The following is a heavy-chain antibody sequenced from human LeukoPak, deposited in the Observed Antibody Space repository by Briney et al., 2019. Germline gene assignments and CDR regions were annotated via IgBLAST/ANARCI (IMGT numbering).Heavy chain of an antibody. J-gene: IGHJ4*02. CDR2: INHSGST. CDR3: ARLGRGSGYYSLYYFDY. V-gene: IGHV4-34*01. D-gene: IGHD3-22*01. CDR1: GGSFSGYY. Sequence: SETLSLTCAVYGGSFSGYYWSWIRQPPGKGLEWIGEINHSGSTNYNPSLKSRATISVDTSKNQFSLKLSSVTAADTAVYYCARLGRGSGYYSLYYFDYWGQGTLVTVSS.